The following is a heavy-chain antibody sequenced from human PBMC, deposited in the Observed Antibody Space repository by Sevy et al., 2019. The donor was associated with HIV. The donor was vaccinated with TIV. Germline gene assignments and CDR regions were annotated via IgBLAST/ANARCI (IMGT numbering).Heavy chain of an antibody. CDR1: GDSVSSNSAA. CDR3: ARDILHYCSGGSCYLYNWFDP. V-gene: IGHV6-1*01. J-gene: IGHJ5*02. CDR2: TYYRSKWYN. Sequence: SQTLSLTCAISGDSVSSNSAAWNWIRQSPSRGLEWLGRTYYRSKWYNAYAVSVKSRITINPDTSKNQFSLQLNSVTPEDTAVYYCARDILHYCSGGSCYLYNWFDPWGQGTLVTVSS. D-gene: IGHD2-15*01.